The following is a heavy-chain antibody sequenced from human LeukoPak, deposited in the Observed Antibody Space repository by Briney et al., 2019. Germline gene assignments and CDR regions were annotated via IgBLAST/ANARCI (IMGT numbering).Heavy chain of an antibody. J-gene: IGHJ4*02. CDR2: TNRGGST. CDR1: GGSFSGYY. V-gene: IGHV4-34*01. Sequence: SETLSLTCAVYGGSFSGYYWSWIRQPPGKGLEWIGETNRGGSTNYNPSLKSRVTISVDTSKNQFSLKLNSATAADTAIYYCARGYGSGSYFEYWGQGTLVTVSS. D-gene: IGHD3-10*01. CDR3: ARGYGSGSYFEY.